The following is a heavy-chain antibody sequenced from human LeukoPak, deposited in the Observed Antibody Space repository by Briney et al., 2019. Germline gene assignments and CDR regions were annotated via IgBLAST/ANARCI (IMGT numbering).Heavy chain of an antibody. CDR1: GFTFSSYG. V-gene: IGHV3-7*01. CDR2: IKHEGSEKQDGSEK. D-gene: IGHD3-10*01. CDR3: ARSGRGVDSFYFYMDV. J-gene: IGHJ6*03. Sequence: GGSLRPSCAASGFTFSSYGMHWVRQSPGKGLEGVANIKHEGSEKQDGSEKNYVDSVKGRFTISRDNAKDSLYLQMNSLRAEDTAVYYCARSGRGVDSFYFYMDVWGKGTTVTVSS.